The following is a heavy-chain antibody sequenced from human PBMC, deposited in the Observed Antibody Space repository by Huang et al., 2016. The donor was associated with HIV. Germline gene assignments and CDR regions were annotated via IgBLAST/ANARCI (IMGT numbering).Heavy chain of an antibody. D-gene: IGHD3-10*01. Sequence: EVQVVESGGGLVQPGRSLRLSCVASGFNFNNYAMHWVRQPPGKGLEWVSGISWNSDDIGYEESVKGRFTISRDNAKNSLYLQMNRLRPEDTALYYCAKGLGGSYYYYLDQWGQGTLVTVSS. CDR2: ISWNSDDI. CDR3: AKGLGGSYYYYLDQ. J-gene: IGHJ4*02. V-gene: IGHV3-9*01. CDR1: GFNFNNYA.